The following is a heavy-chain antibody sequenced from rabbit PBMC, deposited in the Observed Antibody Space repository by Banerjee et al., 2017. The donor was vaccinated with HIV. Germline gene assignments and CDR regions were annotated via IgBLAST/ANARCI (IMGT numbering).Heavy chain of an antibody. CDR3: ARGGVGSSTGFDL. J-gene: IGHJ4*01. CDR1: GFSFSSNA. V-gene: IGHV1S40*01. D-gene: IGHD8-1*01. Sequence: QSLEESGGDLVKPGASLTLTCTASGFSFSSNAMCWVRQAPGKGLEWIACIATGSGNTYYASWAKGRFTISKTSSTTVTLQMTSLTAADTATYFCARGGVGSSTGFDLWGPGTLVTVS. CDR2: IATGSGNT.